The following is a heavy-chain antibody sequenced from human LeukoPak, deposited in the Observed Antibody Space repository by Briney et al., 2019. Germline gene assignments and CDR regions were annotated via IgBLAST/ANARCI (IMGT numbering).Heavy chain of an antibody. D-gene: IGHD2-2*01. CDR1: GYIFTSYG. CDR2: ISAYNGNT. Sequence: AASVKVSCKTSGYIFTSYGISWVRQAPGQGLEWMGYISAYNGNTNYAQKLQGRVTMTTDTSTSTAYMELRSLRSDDTAVYYCARGLYCSSRSCWFLDYWGQGTLVTVSS. V-gene: IGHV1-18*01. CDR3: ARGLYCSSRSCWFLDY. J-gene: IGHJ4*02.